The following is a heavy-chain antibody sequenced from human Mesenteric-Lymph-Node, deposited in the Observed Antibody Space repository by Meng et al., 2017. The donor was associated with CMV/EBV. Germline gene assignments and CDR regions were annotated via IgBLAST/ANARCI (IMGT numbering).Heavy chain of an antibody. D-gene: IGHD6-6*01. CDR2: IRYDGSNK. Sequence: GGSLRLSCAASGFTFSSYGMHWVRQAPGKGLEWVAFIRYDGSNKYYADSVKGRFTISRDNSKNTLYLQMNSLRAEDTAVYYCARDGIQGSSSPSYYYYGMDVWGQGTTVTVSS. CDR3: ARDGIQGSSSPSYYYYGMDV. V-gene: IGHV3-30*02. CDR1: GFTFSSYG. J-gene: IGHJ6*02.